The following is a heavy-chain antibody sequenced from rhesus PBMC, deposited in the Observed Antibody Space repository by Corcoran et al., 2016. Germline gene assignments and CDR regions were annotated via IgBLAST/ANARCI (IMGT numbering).Heavy chain of an antibody. J-gene: IGHJ4*01. V-gene: IGHV4-106*01. D-gene: IGHD6S26*01. CDR3: ARLGLGGAAAGPVFDY. Sequence: QVQLQESGPGLVKPSETLSLTCAVSGGSISDDYYWSWIRQPPGKGLEWIGYIYGSGGGTNYNPSLKNRGTISIDTSKNQFSLKLSSVTAADTAVYYCARLGLGGAAAGPVFDYWGQGVLVTVSS. CDR2: IYGSGGGT. CDR1: GGSISDDYY.